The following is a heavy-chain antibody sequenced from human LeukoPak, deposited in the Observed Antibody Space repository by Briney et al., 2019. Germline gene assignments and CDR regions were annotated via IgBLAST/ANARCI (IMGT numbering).Heavy chain of an antibody. CDR2: INPSGGST. V-gene: IGHV1-46*01. Sequence: GASVKVSCKASGYTFTSYYMHWVRQAPGQGLEWMGIINPSGGSTSYAQKFQGRVTMTRDTSTSTVYMELSSLRSEDTAVYYCARGPYCSGGSCYGYYYGMDVWGQGTTVTVSS. J-gene: IGHJ6*02. D-gene: IGHD2-15*01. CDR1: GYTFTSYY. CDR3: ARGPYCSGGSCYGYYYGMDV.